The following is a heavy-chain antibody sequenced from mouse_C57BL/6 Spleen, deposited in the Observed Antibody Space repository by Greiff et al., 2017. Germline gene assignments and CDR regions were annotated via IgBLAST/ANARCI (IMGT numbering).Heavy chain of an antibody. J-gene: IGHJ3*01. V-gene: IGHV1-52*01. Sequence: QVQLQQPGAELVRPGSSVKLSCKASGYTFTSYWMHWVKQRPIQGLEWIGNIDPSDSETHYNQKFKDKATLTVDKSSSTAYMQLSSLTSEDSAVYYCARSYYYGSSWFAYWGQGTLVTVSA. CDR2: IDPSDSET. CDR3: ARSYYYGSSWFAY. CDR1: GYTFTSYW. D-gene: IGHD1-1*01.